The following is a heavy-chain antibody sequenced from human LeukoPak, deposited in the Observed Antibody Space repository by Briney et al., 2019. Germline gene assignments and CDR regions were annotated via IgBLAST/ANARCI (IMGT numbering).Heavy chain of an antibody. CDR2: ISGSGGST. CDR3: AKDLGYYYGSGSHLKY. J-gene: IGHJ4*02. Sequence: MXWVRXAPGKGLEWVSAISGSGGSTYYADSVKGRFTISRDNSKNTLYLQMNSLRAEDTAVYYCAKDLGYYYGSGSHLKYWGQGTLVTVSS. V-gene: IGHV3-23*01. D-gene: IGHD3-10*01.